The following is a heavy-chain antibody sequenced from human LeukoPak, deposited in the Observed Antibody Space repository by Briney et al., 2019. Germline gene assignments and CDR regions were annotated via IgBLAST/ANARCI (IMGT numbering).Heavy chain of an antibody. Sequence: SETLSLTCTVSGDSISSSSYYWGWIRQHPGKGLEWIGYIYYSGSTYYNPSLKSRVTISVDTSKNQFSLKLSSVTAADTAVYYCARVSGIAARPVNFDYWGQGTLVTVSS. D-gene: IGHD6-6*01. CDR2: IYYSGST. J-gene: IGHJ4*02. V-gene: IGHV4-31*03. CDR1: GDSISSSSYY. CDR3: ARVSGIAARPVNFDY.